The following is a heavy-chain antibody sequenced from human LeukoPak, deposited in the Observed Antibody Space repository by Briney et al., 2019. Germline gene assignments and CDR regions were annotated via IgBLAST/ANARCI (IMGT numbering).Heavy chain of an antibody. J-gene: IGHJ6*02. CDR1: GGSFSGYY. Sequence: PSETLSLTCAVYGGSFSGYYWSWIRQPPGKGLEWIGEINHSGSTNYNPSLKSRVTISVDTSKNQFSLKLSSVTAADTAVYYCARQPRDLYYYYGMDVWGQGTTVTVSS. CDR3: ARQPRDLYYYYGMDV. CDR2: INHSGST. V-gene: IGHV4-34*01. D-gene: IGHD1-14*01.